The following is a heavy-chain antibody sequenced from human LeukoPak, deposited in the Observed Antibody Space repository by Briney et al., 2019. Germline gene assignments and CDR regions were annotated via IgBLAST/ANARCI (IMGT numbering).Heavy chain of an antibody. J-gene: IGHJ4*02. Sequence: GGSLRLSCAASGFTFSSYAMSWVRQPPGKGLEWVSAISGSGGSTYYADSVKGRFTISRDNSKNTLYLQMNSLRAEDTAVYYCAKSGPRWYSSGWYNYWGQGTLVTVSS. D-gene: IGHD6-19*01. CDR3: AKSGPRWYSSGWYNY. CDR1: GFTFSSYA. V-gene: IGHV3-23*01. CDR2: ISGSGGST.